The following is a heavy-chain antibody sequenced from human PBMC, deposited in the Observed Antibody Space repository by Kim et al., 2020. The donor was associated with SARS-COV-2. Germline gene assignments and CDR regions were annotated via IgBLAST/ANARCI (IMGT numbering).Heavy chain of an antibody. CDR1: GFTFSNYG. J-gene: IGHJ5*02. Sequence: GGSLRLSCAASGFTFSNYGMSWVRQAPGKGLEWVSVIGSTGGATYYADSVKGRFTISRDNSKSTLYLQMNSLRGDDTAVYYCAKFMVRGTNWFDPWGQGTLVTVSS. CDR2: IGSTGGAT. V-gene: IGHV3-23*01. D-gene: IGHD3-10*01. CDR3: AKFMVRGTNWFDP.